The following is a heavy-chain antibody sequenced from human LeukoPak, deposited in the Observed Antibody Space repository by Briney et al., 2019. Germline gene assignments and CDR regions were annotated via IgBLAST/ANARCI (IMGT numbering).Heavy chain of an antibody. Sequence: GGSLRLSCAASGFTFSNYRMHWVRQAPGKGLVWVSRINTDGSRTTYADSVKGRFTSSRDNAKNTLYLQMDSLRAEDTAVYYCARVVFGDYFDYWGQGTLVTVSS. CDR3: ARVVFGDYFDY. CDR1: GFTFSNYR. CDR2: INTDGSRT. J-gene: IGHJ4*02. D-gene: IGHD3-10*01. V-gene: IGHV3-74*01.